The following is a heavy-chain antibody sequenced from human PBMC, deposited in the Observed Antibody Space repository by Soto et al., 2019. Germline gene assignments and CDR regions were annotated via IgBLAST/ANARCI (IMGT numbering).Heavy chain of an antibody. CDR2: INAGNGNT. Sequence: QVQLVQSGAEVKKPGASVKVSCKASGYTFTSYAMHWVRQAPGQRLEWMGWINAGNGNTKYSQKFQGRVTITRDTSASTAYMALSSLRSEDRAVYYCARDAYLRDFVVVPSARGWFDPWGQGTLVTVSS. V-gene: IGHV1-3*01. CDR3: ARDAYLRDFVVVPSARGWFDP. D-gene: IGHD2-2*01. CDR1: GYTFTSYA. J-gene: IGHJ5*02.